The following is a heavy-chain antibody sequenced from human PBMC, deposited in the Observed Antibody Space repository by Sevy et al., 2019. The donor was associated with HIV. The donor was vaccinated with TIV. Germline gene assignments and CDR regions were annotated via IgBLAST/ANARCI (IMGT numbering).Heavy chain of an antibody. CDR3: TTDLGVFYGSGSSGAFDF. J-gene: IGHJ3*01. CDR2: IRSKDYGGTI. CDR1: GFTFGGYA. Sequence: GGSLRLSCTGSGFTFGGYALSWFRQAPGKGLEWVGFIRSKDYGGTIEYAASVKGGFIISRDDSKSIAYMQMDSLKTEDTAVYYCTTDLGVFYGSGSSGAFDFWGQGTMVTVSS. D-gene: IGHD3-10*01. V-gene: IGHV3-49*03.